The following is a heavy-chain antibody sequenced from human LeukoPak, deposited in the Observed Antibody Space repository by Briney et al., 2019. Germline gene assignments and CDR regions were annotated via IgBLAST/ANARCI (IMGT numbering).Heavy chain of an antibody. Sequence: SETLSLTCAVSGYSISSGYYWGWIRQPPGKGLEWIGSIYHSGSTYYNPSLKSRVTMSVDTSKNQFSLKLSSVTAADTALYYCARSEGSFCSGANCHAFDIWGQGAMVTVSS. V-gene: IGHV4-38-2*01. CDR3: ARSEGSFCSGANCHAFDI. CDR2: IYHSGST. J-gene: IGHJ3*02. CDR1: GYSISSGYY. D-gene: IGHD2-15*01.